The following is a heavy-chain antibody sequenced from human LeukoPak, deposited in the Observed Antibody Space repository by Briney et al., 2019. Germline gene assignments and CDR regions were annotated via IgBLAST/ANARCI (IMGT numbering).Heavy chain of an antibody. CDR3: ATYYYDSSGPFDY. CDR2: ISSSGSTI. V-gene: IGHV3-48*03. J-gene: IGHJ4*02. CDR1: GFTFSSYE. Sequence: PGGSLRLSCAASGFTFSSYEMNWVRQAPGKGLEWVSYISSSGSTIYYADSVKGRFTISRDNAKNSLYLQMNSLRAEDTAVYYCATYYYDSSGPFDYWGQGTLVTVST. D-gene: IGHD3-22*01.